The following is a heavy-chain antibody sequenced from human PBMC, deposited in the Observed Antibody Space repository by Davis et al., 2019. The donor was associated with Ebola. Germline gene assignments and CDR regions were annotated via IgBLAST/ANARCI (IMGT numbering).Heavy chain of an antibody. CDR3: ARVGNYAGSYYYYYGMDV. CDR2: IKQDGSEK. J-gene: IGHJ6*02. CDR1: GFTSSSYW. V-gene: IGHV3-7*01. Sequence: GESLKISCAASGFTSSSYWMSWLRQAPGKGLEWVANIKQDGSEKYYVDSVKGRFTISRDNAKNSLYLQMNSLRAEETAVYYCARVGNYAGSYYYYYGMDVWGQGTTVTVSS. D-gene: IGHD4-11*01.